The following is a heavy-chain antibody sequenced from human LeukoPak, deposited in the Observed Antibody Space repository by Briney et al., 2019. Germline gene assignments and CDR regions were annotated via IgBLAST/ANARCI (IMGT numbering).Heavy chain of an antibody. J-gene: IGHJ4*02. Sequence: SETLSLTCAVSGGSISSFYWSWIRQPPGKGLEWIGYVFYTGDTNSNPSLKSRVTLALDTSKNQLSLRLPSVPAADTAVYYCARHPFATPFDHWGRGTLVTVSS. CDR1: GGSISSFY. CDR2: VFYTGDT. D-gene: IGHD2-15*01. V-gene: IGHV4-59*08. CDR3: ARHPFATPFDH.